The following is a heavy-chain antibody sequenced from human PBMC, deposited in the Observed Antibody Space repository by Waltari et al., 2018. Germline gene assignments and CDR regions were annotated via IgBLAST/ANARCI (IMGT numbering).Heavy chain of an antibody. Sequence: QVQLQESGPGLVKPSETLSLTCTVSGGSISSYYWSWIRQPPGKGLEWIGYIYYSRSTNYHPSLKSRVTISVDTSKNQFSLKLSSVTAADTAVYYCARQPPPPQPLDYWGQGTLVTVSS. CDR1: GGSISSYY. CDR3: ARQPPPPQPLDY. J-gene: IGHJ4*02. V-gene: IGHV4-59*01. CDR2: IYYSRST.